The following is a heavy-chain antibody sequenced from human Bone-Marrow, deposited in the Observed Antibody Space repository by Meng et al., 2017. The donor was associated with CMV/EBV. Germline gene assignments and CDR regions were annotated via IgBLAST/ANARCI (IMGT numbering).Heavy chain of an antibody. V-gene: IGHV4-61*01. CDR3: ARSLEYSSSLLAY. CDR1: GGSISSSSYY. Sequence: PESLSLTCTVSGGSISSSSYYWNWIRQPPGKGLEWIGYIYYSGSTNYSPSLKSRVTISVDTSKNQFSLKLSSVTAADTAMYYCARSLEYSSSLLAYWGRGTLVTVSS. D-gene: IGHD6-6*01. CDR2: IYYSGST. J-gene: IGHJ4*02.